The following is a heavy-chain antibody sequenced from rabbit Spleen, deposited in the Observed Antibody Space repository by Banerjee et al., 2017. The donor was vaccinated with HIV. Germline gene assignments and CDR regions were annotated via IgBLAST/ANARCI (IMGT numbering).Heavy chain of an antibody. Sequence: QEQLEESGGGLVQPGGSLKLSCKASGFDFSTYGVSWVRQAPGKGLEWIGYIDPVFGITYYASWVNGRFTISSHNAQNTLYLQLNSLTAADTATYFCVREVASSSGYYNLWGQGTLVTVS. D-gene: IGHD1-1*01. J-gene: IGHJ3*01. CDR3: VREVASSSGYYNL. V-gene: IGHV1S47*01. CDR2: IDPVFGIT. CDR1: GFDFSTYG.